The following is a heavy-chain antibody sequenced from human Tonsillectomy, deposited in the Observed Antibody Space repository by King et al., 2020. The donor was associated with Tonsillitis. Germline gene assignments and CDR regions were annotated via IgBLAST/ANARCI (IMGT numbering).Heavy chain of an antibody. CDR3: AARYDPNINSYYYGKDV. D-gene: IGHD3-3*01. V-gene: IGHV1-58*01. CDR2: IVVGSGNA. CDR1: GFTFTKSA. J-gene: IGHJ6*02. Sequence: HMQLVQSGPEVKKPGTSVKVSCKASGFTFTKSAVQWVRQARGQRLEWIGWIVVGSGNANYAQKFQERVTISRDMSTSTAYMELSSLRSEDTAVYYCAARYDPNINSYYYGKDVWGQGTTVTVSS.